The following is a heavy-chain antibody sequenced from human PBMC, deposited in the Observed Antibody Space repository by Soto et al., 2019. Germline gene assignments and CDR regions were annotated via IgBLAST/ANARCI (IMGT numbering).Heavy chain of an antibody. CDR2: INRNGGST. CDR1: GFTFDDYG. V-gene: IGHV3-20*04. D-gene: IGHD2-8*01. J-gene: IGHJ6*02. CDR3: ARGVRYCTNGVCYSSPPV. Sequence: SGGSLRLSCAASGFTFDDYGMSWVRQAPGKGLEWVSGINRNGGSTGYADSVKGRFTISRDNSKNTLYLQMNSLRAEDTAVYYCARGVRYCTNGVCYSSPPVWGQGTTVTVSS.